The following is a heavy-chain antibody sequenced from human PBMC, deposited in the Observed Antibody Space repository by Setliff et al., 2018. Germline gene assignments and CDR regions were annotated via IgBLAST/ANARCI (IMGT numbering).Heavy chain of an antibody. CDR3: AREGVDTRSSTDYRYYMDV. Sequence: SVKVSCKASGGTFRSYGISWVRQAPGQGLEWMGGTIPSFGSTNYAQKFQDRVTIITDETTSTAYMELSSLRTEDTAVYYCAREGVDTRSSTDYRYYMDVWGKGTTVTVSS. D-gene: IGHD5-18*01. CDR1: GGTFRSYG. V-gene: IGHV1-69*05. CDR2: TIPSFGST. J-gene: IGHJ6*03.